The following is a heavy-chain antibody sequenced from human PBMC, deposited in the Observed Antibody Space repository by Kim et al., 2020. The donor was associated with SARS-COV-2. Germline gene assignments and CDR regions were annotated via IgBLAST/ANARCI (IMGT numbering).Heavy chain of an antibody. CDR3: AKGRSWGGYFDY. D-gene: IGHD6-13*01. CDR2: IWYDGSNK. CDR1: GFTFSSYA. J-gene: IGHJ4*02. Sequence: GGSLRLSCAASGFTFSSYAMHWVRQAPGKGLEWVAVIWYDGSNKYYADSVKGRFTISRDNSKNTLYLQMNSLRAEDTAVYYCAKGRSWGGYFDYWGQGTLVTVSS. V-gene: IGHV3-33*06.